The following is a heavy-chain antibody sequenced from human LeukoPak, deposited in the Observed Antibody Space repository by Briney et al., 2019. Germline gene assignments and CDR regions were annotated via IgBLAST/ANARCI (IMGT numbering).Heavy chain of an antibody. D-gene: IGHD1-26*01. CDR1: GFTFSSYW. CDR3: AGGPGSYSAYNWFDP. V-gene: IGHV3-7*04. Sequence: GGSLRLSCAASGFTFSSYWMSWVRQAPGKGLEWVANIKQDGSEKYYVDSVKGRFTISRDNAKNSLYLQMNSLRAEDTAVYYCAGGPGSYSAYNWFDPWGQGTLVTVSS. J-gene: IGHJ5*02. CDR2: IKQDGSEK.